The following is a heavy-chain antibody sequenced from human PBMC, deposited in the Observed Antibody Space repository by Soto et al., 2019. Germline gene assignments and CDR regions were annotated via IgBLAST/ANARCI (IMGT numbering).Heavy chain of an antibody. V-gene: IGHV1-69*13. D-gene: IGHD5-18*01. Sequence: SSVKVSCKTSGGTFSSYAFNWVRQAPGQGLEWMGGIIPISSTTNYAQKHQGRVTITADESTYTVYMELSSLRSEDTALYYCARDPRYSSGNPPHRGMDVWGQGTTVTVSS. CDR3: ARDPRYSSGNPPHRGMDV. CDR2: IIPISSTT. J-gene: IGHJ6*02. CDR1: GGTFSSYA.